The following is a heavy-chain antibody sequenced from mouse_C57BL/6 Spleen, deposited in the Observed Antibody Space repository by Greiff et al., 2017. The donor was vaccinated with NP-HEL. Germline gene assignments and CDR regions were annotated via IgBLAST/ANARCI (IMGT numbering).Heavy chain of an antibody. CDR2: IDPSDSYT. V-gene: IGHV1-69*01. D-gene: IGHD3-2*02. Sequence: VQLQQPGAELVMPGASVKLSCKASGYTFTSYWMHWVKQRPGQGLEWIGEIDPSDSYTNYNQKFKGKSTLTVDKSSSTAYMQLSSLTSEDSAVYYCARRGAQATSMDYWGQGTSVTVSS. CDR1: GYTFTSYW. J-gene: IGHJ4*01. CDR3: ARRGAQATSMDY.